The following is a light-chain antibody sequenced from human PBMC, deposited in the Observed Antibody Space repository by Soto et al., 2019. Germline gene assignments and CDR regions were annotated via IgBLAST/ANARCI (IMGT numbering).Light chain of an antibody. CDR1: QDIDTW. V-gene: IGKV1-5*01. J-gene: IGKJ1*01. Sequence: DIQMTQSPSTLSASVGDRVTITCRASQDIDTWLAWYQQKPGKAPKLLIYDASSLESGVPSRFSGSGSGTEFTLTISSLQTDDFATYYCQQYNSYSSWTFGQGTKVDIK. CDR2: DAS. CDR3: QQYNSYSSWT.